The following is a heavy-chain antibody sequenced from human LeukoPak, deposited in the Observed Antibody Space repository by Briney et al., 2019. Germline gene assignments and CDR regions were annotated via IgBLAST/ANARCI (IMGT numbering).Heavy chain of an antibody. Sequence: GGSLRLSCAASGLSVSTNYMSGVRQAPGKGLEWVSFIYSDGRTDYADSVKGRFTISRDNSKNTLYLQMNSLRVEDTAVYYCARDSQYCSSGSCSPGASDIWGQGTMVTVSS. CDR3: ARDSQYCSSGSCSPGASDI. V-gene: IGHV3-53*01. CDR1: GLSVSTNY. J-gene: IGHJ3*02. CDR2: IYSDGRT. D-gene: IGHD2-15*01.